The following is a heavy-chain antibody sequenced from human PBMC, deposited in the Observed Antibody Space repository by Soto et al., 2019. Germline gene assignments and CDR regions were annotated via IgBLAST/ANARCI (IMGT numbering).Heavy chain of an antibody. V-gene: IGHV4-59*08. Sequence: QVQLQESGPGLVRPSETLSLTCTVSGGSISSYYWSWIRQPPGKGLEWIGSIYYCGSANYNPSLKXRVTISVDTSKNQFSLKPSSATAADTAVYYGARNYGGNVDYWGQGTLVTVSS. J-gene: IGHJ4*02. CDR2: IYYCGSA. D-gene: IGHD4-17*01. CDR3: ARNYGGNVDY. CDR1: GGSISSYY.